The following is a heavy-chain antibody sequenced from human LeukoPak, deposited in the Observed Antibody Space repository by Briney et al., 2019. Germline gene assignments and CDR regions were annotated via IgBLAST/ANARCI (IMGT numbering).Heavy chain of an antibody. CDR2: ISSDGSST. Sequence: GGSLRLSCAASGFTFSSYWMHWVRQAPGKGLMWVSRISSDGSSTSYADSVKGRFTISRDNAKNTLYLQMNSLRAEDTAVYYCARDREPYGSGSLSPWGQGTLVTVSS. J-gene: IGHJ5*02. D-gene: IGHD3-10*01. V-gene: IGHV3-74*01. CDR1: GFTFSSYW. CDR3: ARDREPYGSGSLSP.